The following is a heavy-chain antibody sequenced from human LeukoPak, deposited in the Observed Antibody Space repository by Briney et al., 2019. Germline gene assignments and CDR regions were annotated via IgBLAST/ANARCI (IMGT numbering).Heavy chain of an antibody. CDR3: AATKVGATRPTDY. Sequence: GGSLRLSCAASEFTFSTYEMNWVRQAPGKGLEWVSYISSSSSTIYYADSVKGRFTISRDNAKNSLNLQMNSLRAEDTAVYYCAATKVGATRPTDYWGQGNLVTVSS. V-gene: IGHV3-48*01. D-gene: IGHD1-26*01. J-gene: IGHJ4*02. CDR1: EFTFSTYE. CDR2: ISSSSSTI.